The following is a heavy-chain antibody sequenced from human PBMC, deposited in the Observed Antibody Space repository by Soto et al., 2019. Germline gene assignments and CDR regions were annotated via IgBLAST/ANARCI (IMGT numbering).Heavy chain of an antibody. CDR3: ATVIPATRYFAY. J-gene: IGHJ4*02. CDR2: IYHSGAT. CDR1: GGSISSYY. V-gene: IGHV4-59*03. D-gene: IGHD2-15*01. Sequence: PSETLSLTCTVSGGSISSYYWSWVRQPPGKGLEWIGYIYHSGATYYNPSLTSRVTISVDGSNNQFSLKLTSMTAADTAVYYCATVIPATRYFAYWGQGILVTVSS.